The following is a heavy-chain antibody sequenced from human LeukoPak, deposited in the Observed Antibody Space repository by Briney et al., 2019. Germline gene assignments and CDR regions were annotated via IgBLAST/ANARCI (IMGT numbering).Heavy chain of an antibody. J-gene: IGHJ4*02. V-gene: IGHV4-39*01. CDR1: GGSISSSSYY. CDR2: IYYSGST. D-gene: IGHD3-22*01. CDR3: ARRVLGYDSSGYSDY. Sequence: SETLSLTCTVSGGSISSSSYYWGWIRQPPGKGLEWIGSIYYSGSTYYNPSLKSRVTISVDTSKNQFSLKLSSVTAADTAVYYCARRVLGYDSSGYSDYWGQGTLVTVSS.